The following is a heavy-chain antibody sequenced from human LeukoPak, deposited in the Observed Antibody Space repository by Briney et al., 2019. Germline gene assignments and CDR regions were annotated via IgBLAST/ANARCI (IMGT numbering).Heavy chain of an antibody. CDR2: INPNSGGT. J-gene: IGHJ4*02. V-gene: IGHV1-2*06. Sequence: ASVKVSCKASGYTFTGYYMHWVRQAPGQGLEWMGRINPNSGGTNYAQKFRGRVTMTRDTSISTAYMELSRLRSDDTAVYYCARVFRERWLLFDYWGQGTLVTVSS. CDR1: GYTFTGYY. CDR3: ARVFRERWLLFDY. D-gene: IGHD5-24*01.